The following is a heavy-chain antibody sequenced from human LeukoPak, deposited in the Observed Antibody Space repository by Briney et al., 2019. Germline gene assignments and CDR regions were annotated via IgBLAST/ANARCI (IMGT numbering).Heavy chain of an antibody. CDR3: ARAPELDIVVVVAGYYYYMDV. V-gene: IGHV1-8*03. CDR2: MNPNSGNT. CDR1: GYTFTSYD. J-gene: IGHJ6*03. Sequence: ASVKVSCKASGYTFTSYDINWVRQATGQGLEWMGWMNPNSGNTGYAQKFQGRVTITRNTSISTAYMELSSLRSEDTAVYYCARAPELDIVVVVAGYYYYMDVWGKGTTVTISS. D-gene: IGHD2-15*01.